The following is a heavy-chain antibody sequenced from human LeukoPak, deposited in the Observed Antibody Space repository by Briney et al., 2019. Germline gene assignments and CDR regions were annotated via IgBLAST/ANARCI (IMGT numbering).Heavy chain of an antibody. CDR2: MNPNSGNT. D-gene: IGHD6-13*01. Sequence: GASVKVSCKATGYTFTSYDINWVRQATGQGLEWMGWMNPNSGNTGYAQKFQGRVTMTRNTSISTAYKELSSLRSEDTAVYYCAREGSSSWFDPWGQGTLVTVSS. V-gene: IGHV1-8*01. J-gene: IGHJ5*02. CDR3: AREGSSSWFDP. CDR1: GYTFTSYD.